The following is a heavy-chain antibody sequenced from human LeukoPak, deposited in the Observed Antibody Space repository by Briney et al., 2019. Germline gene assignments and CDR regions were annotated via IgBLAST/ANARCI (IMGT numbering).Heavy chain of an antibody. CDR1: GFPFSDHF. V-gene: IGHV3-72*01. Sequence: GGALRLSCAASGFPFSDHFFGWVRPGPGEGVEWVGRTRNKANSYITEYAASVKGRFTISRDDSKNSLYLQMSSLRTDDTAMYYCASIRGTFGYWGQGTLVTVSS. J-gene: IGHJ4*02. CDR2: TRNKANSYIT. D-gene: IGHD1-26*01. CDR3: ASIRGTFGY.